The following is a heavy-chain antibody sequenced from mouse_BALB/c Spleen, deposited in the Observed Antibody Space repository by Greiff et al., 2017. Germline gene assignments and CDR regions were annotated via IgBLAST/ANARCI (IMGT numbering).Heavy chain of an antibody. Sequence: EVKLMESGGGLVKPGGSLKLSCAASGFTFSSYAMSWVRQSPEKRLEWVAEISSGGSYTYYPDTVTGRFTISRDNAKNTLYLEMSSLRSEDTAMYYCARSRDGYDFDYWGQGTTLTVSS. D-gene: IGHD2-4*01. CDR3: ARSRDGYDFDY. V-gene: IGHV5-9-4*01. CDR1: GFTFSSYA. J-gene: IGHJ2*01. CDR2: ISSGGSYT.